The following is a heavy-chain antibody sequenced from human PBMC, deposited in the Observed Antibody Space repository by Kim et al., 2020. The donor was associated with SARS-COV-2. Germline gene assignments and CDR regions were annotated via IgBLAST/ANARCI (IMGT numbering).Heavy chain of an antibody. J-gene: IGHJ6*04. Sequence: GGSLRLSCAASGFTVSSNYMSWVRQAPGKGLEWVSLIYSGGFTYYADSVKGRFTISRDNSKNTLYLQMNSLRAEDTAVYYCAREGGEGIAAAGTGFSYYYAMDVWGKGTAVTVSS. CDR3: AREGGEGIAAAGTGFSYYYAMDV. D-gene: IGHD6-13*01. V-gene: IGHV3-53*01. CDR2: IYSGGFT. CDR1: GFTVSSNY.